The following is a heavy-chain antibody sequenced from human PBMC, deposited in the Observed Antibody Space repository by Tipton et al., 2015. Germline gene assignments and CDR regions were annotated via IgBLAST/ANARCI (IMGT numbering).Heavy chain of an antibody. CDR2: IYYSGST. Sequence: TLSLTCTVSNGSINSPTYYWAWIRQPPGKGLEWIGYIYYSGSTNYNPSLKSRVTISVDTSKNQFSLKLSSVTAADTAVYYCARDTMLRLGELSLSVGSPSWRRSYYYGMDVWGQGTTVTVSS. J-gene: IGHJ6*02. CDR3: ARDTMLRLGELSLSVGSPSWRRSYYYGMDV. CDR1: NGSINSPTYY. V-gene: IGHV4-61*01. D-gene: IGHD3-16*02.